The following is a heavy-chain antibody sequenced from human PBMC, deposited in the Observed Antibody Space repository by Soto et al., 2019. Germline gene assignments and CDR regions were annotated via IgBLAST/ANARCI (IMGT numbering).Heavy chain of an antibody. CDR1: GGTFSSYA. Sequence: GASVKVSCKASGGTFSSYAISWVRQAPGQGLEWMGGIIPIFGTANYAQKFQGRVTITADESTSTAYMELSSLRSEDTAVYYCARSNSSSSFIRYYYYGMDVWGQGTTVTVSS. J-gene: IGHJ6*02. CDR2: IIPIFGTA. CDR3: ARSNSSSSFIRYYYYGMDV. D-gene: IGHD6-6*01. V-gene: IGHV1-69*13.